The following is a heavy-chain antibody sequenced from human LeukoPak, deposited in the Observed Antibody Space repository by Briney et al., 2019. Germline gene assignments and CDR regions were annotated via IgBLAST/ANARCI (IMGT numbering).Heavy chain of an antibody. D-gene: IGHD3-22*01. CDR1: GFTSSSYS. CDR3: ARVGYYDSSGFDS. CDR2: ISSSSSYI. Sequence: PGGSLRLSCAASGFTSSSYSMNWVRQAPGKGLEWVSSISSSSSYIYYADSVKGRFTISRDNAKNSLYLQMNSLRAEDTAVYYCARVGYYDSSGFDSWGQGTLVTVSS. J-gene: IGHJ5*01. V-gene: IGHV3-21*01.